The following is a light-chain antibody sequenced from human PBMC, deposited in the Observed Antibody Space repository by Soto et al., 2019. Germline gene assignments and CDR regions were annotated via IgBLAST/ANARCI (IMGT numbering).Light chain of an antibody. Sequence: IQLTQSPSFLSGSVGDRVTITCRASQGINRFLAWYQQKPGKAPKLLIYAASTLQSGVPSRFSGSGSGTEFTLTISSLQPEDFATYYCQQLKSNLITFGQGTRLEI. CDR1: QGINRF. V-gene: IGKV1-9*01. J-gene: IGKJ5*01. CDR3: QQLKSNLIT. CDR2: AAS.